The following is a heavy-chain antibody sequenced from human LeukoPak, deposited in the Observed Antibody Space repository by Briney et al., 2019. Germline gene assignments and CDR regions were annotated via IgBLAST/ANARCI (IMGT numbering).Heavy chain of an antibody. CDR2: IYLGDSDT. V-gene: IGHV5-51*01. Sequence: GESLKISRKGSGYNFDTSWIAWVRQMPGKGLEWMGVIYLGDSDTTYSPSFQGQVTISADKSISTAYLQWTTLRASDTAMYYCAASLQVSGSLRHFDYWGQGTLVTVSS. J-gene: IGHJ4*02. CDR3: AASLQVSGSLRHFDY. D-gene: IGHD3-22*01. CDR1: GYNFDTSW.